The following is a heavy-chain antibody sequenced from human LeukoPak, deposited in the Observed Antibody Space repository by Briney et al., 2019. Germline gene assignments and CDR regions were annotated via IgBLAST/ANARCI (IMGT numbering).Heavy chain of an antibody. V-gene: IGHV1-69*13. D-gene: IGHD1-26*01. J-gene: IGHJ4*02. CDR3: AFDGEWEPNGVAY. CDR1: GGNFSTYA. Sequence: SVKVSCKASGGNFSTYAITWVRQAPGQGLEWMGGIVPLFNTTIYAQTFQGRVTITADEFTNTAYMDLSSLRSEDMAVYYCAFDGEWEPNGVAYWGQGTLVTVSS. CDR2: IVPLFNTT.